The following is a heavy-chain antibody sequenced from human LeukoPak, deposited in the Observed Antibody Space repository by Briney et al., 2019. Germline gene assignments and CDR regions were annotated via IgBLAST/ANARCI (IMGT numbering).Heavy chain of an antibody. D-gene: IGHD3-10*01. CDR3: ARGDRSTMAILDY. CDR2: INSDGSRT. CDR1: GFTFSNYW. Sequence: GGSLRLSCAASGFTFSNYWMHWVRQAPGKGLVWVSRINSDGSRTSYADSVKGRFTISRDNAKNTLYLQMNSLRAEDTALYYCARGDRSTMAILDYWGQGTLVTVSS. J-gene: IGHJ4*02. V-gene: IGHV3-74*01.